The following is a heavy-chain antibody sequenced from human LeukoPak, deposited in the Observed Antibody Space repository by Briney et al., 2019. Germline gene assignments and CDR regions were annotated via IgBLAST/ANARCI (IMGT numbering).Heavy chain of an antibody. CDR1: GGSISSSSYY. V-gene: IGHV4-39*07. J-gene: IGHJ5*02. D-gene: IGHD2-2*01. Sequence: PSETLSLTCTVSGGSISSSSYYWGWIRQPPGKGLEWIGSIYYSGSTYYNPSLKSRVTISVDTSKNQFSLKLSSVTAADTAVYYCARAIPYCSSTSCYNWFDPWGQGTLVTVSS. CDR2: IYYSGST. CDR3: ARAIPYCSSTSCYNWFDP.